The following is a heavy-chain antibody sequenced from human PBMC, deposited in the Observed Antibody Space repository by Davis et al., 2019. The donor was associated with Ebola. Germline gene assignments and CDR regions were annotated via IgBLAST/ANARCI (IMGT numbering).Heavy chain of an antibody. D-gene: IGHD2-15*01. J-gene: IGHJ3*02. Sequence: GESLKISCKGSASSFTNYWIGWVRQMPGKGLEWMGIIYPGDSQTRYSPSFQGQVTISADKSISTAYLQWSSLKASDTAMYYCARARRYCSGGSCYPRDAFDIWGQGTMVTVSS. CDR1: ASSFTNYW. CDR2: IYPGDSQT. CDR3: ARARRYCSGGSCYPRDAFDI. V-gene: IGHV5-51*01.